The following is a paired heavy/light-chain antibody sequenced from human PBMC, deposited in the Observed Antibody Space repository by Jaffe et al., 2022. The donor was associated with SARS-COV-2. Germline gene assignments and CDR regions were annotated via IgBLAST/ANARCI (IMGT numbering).Heavy chain of an antibody. CDR1: NGSISNDF. CDR2: VSHNGRT. J-gene: IGHJ2*01. D-gene: IGHD3-10*01. CDR3: AKSRRAPENWYFDL. Sequence: QVQLQESGPGLVKPSETLSLTCTVSNGSISNDFWIWIRQPPGMGLEWVAYVSHNGRTNSHPSLKSRVTVSLDTSTNRFSLNLASVTTADTAIYYCAKSRRAPENWYFDLWGRGTLVSVSS. V-gene: IGHV4-59*01.
Light chain of an antibody. CDR3: QLYDSSIDRLWV. J-gene: IGLJ3*02. CDR2: DDI. V-gene: IGLV3-21*02. Sequence: SYVLTQPPSVSVAPGQTAKISCGGSSVGSKSVHWYQQKPGQAPVLVVFDDIDRPSGIPERISGSHSGNTATLTINRVEAGDEADYYCQLYDSSIDRLWVFGGGTKLTVL. CDR1: SVGSKS.